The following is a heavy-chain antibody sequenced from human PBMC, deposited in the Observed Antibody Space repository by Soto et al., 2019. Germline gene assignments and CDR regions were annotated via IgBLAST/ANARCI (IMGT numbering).Heavy chain of an antibody. CDR2: INHSGST. V-gene: IGHV4-34*01. CDR1: GGSFSGYY. CDR3: ARVWATLSYYWFDP. J-gene: IGHJ5*02. Sequence: LSLTCAVYGGSFSGYYWSWIRQPPGKGLEWIGEINHSGSTNYNPSLKSRVTISVDTSKNQFSLKLSSVTAADTAVYYCARVWATLSYYWFDPWGQGTLVTVSS. D-gene: IGHD1-26*01.